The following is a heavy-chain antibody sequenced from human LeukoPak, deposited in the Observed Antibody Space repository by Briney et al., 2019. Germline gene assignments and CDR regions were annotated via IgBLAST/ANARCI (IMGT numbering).Heavy chain of an antibody. Sequence: SVKVSCKASGGTFSRYAISWVRQAPGQGLEWMGGIIPIFGTANYAQKFQGRVTITADESTSTAYMELSSLRSEDTAVYYCARSRVVGYYYYGMDVWGQGTTVTVSS. CDR1: GGTFSRYA. J-gene: IGHJ6*02. D-gene: IGHD2-15*01. CDR2: IIPIFGTA. V-gene: IGHV1-69*13. CDR3: ARSRVVGYYYYGMDV.